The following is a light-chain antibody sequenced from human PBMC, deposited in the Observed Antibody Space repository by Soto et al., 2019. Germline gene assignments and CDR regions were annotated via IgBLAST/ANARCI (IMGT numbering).Light chain of an antibody. CDR1: SSDVGGYNY. V-gene: IGLV2-14*01. J-gene: IGLJ2*01. CDR3: SSYTSSSTVI. Sequence: QSALTQPASVSGSPGQSIAISCTGSSSDVGGYNYVSWYQQHSGKAPKLIIYDVTNRPSGVSDRFSGSKSGNTASLTISGLQAEDEAEYYCSSYTSSSTVIFGGGTKVNVL. CDR2: DVT.